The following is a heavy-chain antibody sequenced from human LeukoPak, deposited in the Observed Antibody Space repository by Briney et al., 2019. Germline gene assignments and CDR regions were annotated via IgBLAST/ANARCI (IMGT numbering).Heavy chain of an antibody. CDR1: GYTFTGYY. CDR3: AIYLGYCSSTSCLRVTPFDY. V-gene: IGHV1-2*02. Sequence: GASVKVSCKASGYTFTGYYMHWVRQAPGQGLEWMGWINPNSGGTNYAQKFQGRVTMTRDTSISTAYMELSRLRSDDTAVYYCAIYLGYCSSTSCLRVTPFDYWGQGTLVTVSS. D-gene: IGHD2-2*01. J-gene: IGHJ4*02. CDR2: INPNSGGT.